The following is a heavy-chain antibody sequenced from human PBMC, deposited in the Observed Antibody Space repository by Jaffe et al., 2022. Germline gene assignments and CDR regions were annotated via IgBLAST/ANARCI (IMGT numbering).Heavy chain of an antibody. V-gene: IGHV5-51*03. J-gene: IGHJ4*02. CDR2: IYPGDSDT. D-gene: IGHD2-15*01. Sequence: EVQLVQSGAEVKKPGESLKISCKGSGYSFTSYWIGWVRQMPGKGLEWMGIIYPGDSDTRYSPSFQGQVTISADKSISTAYLQWSSLKASDTAMYYCVSGSEYCSGGSCFFDYWGQGTLVTVSS. CDR3: VSGSEYCSGGSCFFDY. CDR1: GYSFTSYW.